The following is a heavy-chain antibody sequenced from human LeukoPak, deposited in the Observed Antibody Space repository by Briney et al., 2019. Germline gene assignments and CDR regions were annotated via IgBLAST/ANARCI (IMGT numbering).Heavy chain of an antibody. Sequence: SETLSLTCTVSPGSIRSGGYYWSWLRQHPEKGLEWIGHIYHTGSTHYNASLKSRLTMSVDTSRNQFSLRLDSVTVAGTAVYYCARGGVVTTTPRFDPWGQGTLVIVSS. V-gene: IGHV4-31*03. CDR1: PGSIRSGGYY. CDR3: ARGGVVTTTPRFDP. J-gene: IGHJ5*02. D-gene: IGHD1-1*01. CDR2: IYHTGST.